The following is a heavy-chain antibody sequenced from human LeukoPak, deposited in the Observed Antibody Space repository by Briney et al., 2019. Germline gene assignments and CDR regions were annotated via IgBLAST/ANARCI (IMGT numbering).Heavy chain of an antibody. CDR3: ARDSRMVRGVMIDY. CDR1: GFTFSSYS. Sequence: PGRSLRLSCAASGFTFSSYSMNWVRQAPGKGLEWVSSISSSSSYIYYADSVKGRFIISRDNAKNSLYLQTNSLRAEDTAVCYCARDSRMVRGVMIDYWGQGTLVTVSS. V-gene: IGHV3-21*01. J-gene: IGHJ4*02. D-gene: IGHD3-10*01. CDR2: ISSSSSYI.